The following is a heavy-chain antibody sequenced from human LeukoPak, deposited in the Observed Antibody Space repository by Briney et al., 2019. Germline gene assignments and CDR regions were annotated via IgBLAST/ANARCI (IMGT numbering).Heavy chain of an antibody. CDR1: GFTFSDYY. D-gene: IGHD5-24*01. Sequence: GGSLRLSCAASGFTFSDYYMSWIRQAPGKGLEWVSYISSSGSTIYYADSVKGRFTISRDNAKNSLYLQMNSLGAEDTAVYYCARDLWLQNFDYWGQGTLVTVSS. CDR3: ARDLWLQNFDY. J-gene: IGHJ4*02. V-gene: IGHV3-11*01. CDR2: ISSSGSTI.